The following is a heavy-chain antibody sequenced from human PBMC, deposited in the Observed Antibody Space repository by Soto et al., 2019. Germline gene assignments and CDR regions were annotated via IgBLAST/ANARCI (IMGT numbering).Heavy chain of an antibody. CDR3: ARDGSTVDTAMVSQYYYGMDV. CDR2: IIPIFGRG. CDR1: GDSFISYA. D-gene: IGHD5-18*01. Sequence: QVQLVQSGAEVRKPGSSVKVSCKVSGDSFISYAISWVRQAPGQGLEWMGGIIPIFGRGNYAQRFQGRVALPPDESTTTVRMAPGALRSEDPAVYYCARDGSTVDTAMVSQYYYGMDVWGQGTTVTFSS. J-gene: IGHJ6*02. V-gene: IGHV1-69*05.